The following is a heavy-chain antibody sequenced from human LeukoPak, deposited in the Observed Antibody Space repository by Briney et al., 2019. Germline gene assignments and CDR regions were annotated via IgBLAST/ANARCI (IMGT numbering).Heavy chain of an antibody. CDR3: AREGTTTVTKNFDY. CDR1: GGTFSNYA. CDR2: IQFSGGTT. D-gene: IGHD4-17*01. J-gene: IGHJ4*02. Sequence: ASVKVSCKASGGTFSNYAISWVRQAPGQGLEWMGAIQFSGGTTTYAQKFQGRVTMTRDTSMNTVYMELNSLRSDDTAVYYCAREGTTTVTKNFDYWGQGTLVTVSS. V-gene: IGHV1-46*01.